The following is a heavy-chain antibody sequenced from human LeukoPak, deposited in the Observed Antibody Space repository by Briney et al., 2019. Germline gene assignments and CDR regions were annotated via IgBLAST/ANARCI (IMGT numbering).Heavy chain of an antibody. D-gene: IGHD2-2*01. CDR2: IIPIFGTA. CDR1: GYTFTSYA. V-gene: IGHV1-69*13. CDR3: ARTKIVVVPAAMYYYMDV. J-gene: IGHJ6*03. Sequence: SVKVSCKASGYTFTSYAISWVRQAPGQGLEWMGGIIPIFGTANYAQKFQGRVTITADESTSTAYMELSSLRSEDTAVYYCARTKIVVVPAAMYYYMDVWGKGTTVTVSS.